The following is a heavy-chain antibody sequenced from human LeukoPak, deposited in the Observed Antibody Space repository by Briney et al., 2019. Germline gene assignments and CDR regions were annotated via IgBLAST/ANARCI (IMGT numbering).Heavy chain of an antibody. Sequence: SETLSLTCTVSGGSISSSSYYWGWIRQPPGKGLEWIGSIYYSGSTYYNPSLKSRVTISVDTSKNQFSLKLSSVTAADTAVYYCARSVEGYCSGGSCYSYYYHMDVWGKGTTVTVSS. J-gene: IGHJ6*03. D-gene: IGHD2-15*01. CDR2: IYYSGST. V-gene: IGHV4-39*07. CDR3: ARSVEGYCSGGSCYSYYYHMDV. CDR1: GGSISSSSYY.